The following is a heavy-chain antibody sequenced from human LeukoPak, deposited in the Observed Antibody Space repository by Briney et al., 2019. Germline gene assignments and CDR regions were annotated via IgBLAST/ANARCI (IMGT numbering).Heavy chain of an antibody. V-gene: IGHV1-69*02. Sequence: SVKVSCKASGGTFSSYTISWVRQAPGQGLEWMGRIIPILGIANYAQKFQGRVTITADKSTSTAYMELSSLRSEDTAVYYCATGPTGIAAADVPFQHWGQGTLVTVSS. D-gene: IGHD6-13*01. CDR2: IIPILGIA. CDR1: GGTFSSYT. J-gene: IGHJ1*01. CDR3: ATGPTGIAAADVPFQH.